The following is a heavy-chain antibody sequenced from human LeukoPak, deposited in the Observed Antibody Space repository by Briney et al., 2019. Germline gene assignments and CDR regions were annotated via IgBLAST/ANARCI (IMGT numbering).Heavy chain of an antibody. CDR3: ARDLSYCSSTTCYYNWFDP. Sequence: SETLSLTCTVSGGSISSGSHYWSWIRQPAGKGLEWIGRIYTSGSTNYNPSLKSRVTISVDASKNQFSLKLSSVTAADTAVYYCARDLSYCSSTTCYYNWFDPWGQGTLVTVSS. D-gene: IGHD2-2*01. CDR1: GGSISSGSHY. J-gene: IGHJ5*02. CDR2: IYTSGST. V-gene: IGHV4-61*02.